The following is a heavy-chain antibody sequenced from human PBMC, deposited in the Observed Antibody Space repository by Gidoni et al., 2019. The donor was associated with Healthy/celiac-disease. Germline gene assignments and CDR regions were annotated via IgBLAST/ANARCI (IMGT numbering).Heavy chain of an antibody. V-gene: IGHV4-34*01. CDR1: GGSFSGYY. CDR3: ARAKITMVRGVIITEYYFDY. D-gene: IGHD3-10*01. J-gene: IGHJ4*02. CDR2: ITHSGST. Sequence: QVQLQQWGAGLLKPSETLSLTCAVSGGSFSGYYWSWIRQPPGKGLEWIGEITHSGSTNYNPSLKSRVTISVDTSKNQFSLKLSSVTAADTAVYYCARAKITMVRGVIITEYYFDYWGQGTLVTVSS.